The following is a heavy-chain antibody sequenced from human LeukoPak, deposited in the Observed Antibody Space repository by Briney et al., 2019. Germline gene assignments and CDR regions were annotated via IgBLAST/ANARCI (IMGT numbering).Heavy chain of an antibody. CDR1: GFTFSSYG. Sequence: GGSPRLSCAASGFTFSSYGMHWVRQAPGKGLEWVAVISYDGSNKYYADSVKGRFTISRDNSKNTLYLQMNSLRAEGTAVYYCAKDLNYYGSGSYPLFDYWGQGTLVTVSS. V-gene: IGHV3-30*18. CDR3: AKDLNYYGSGSYPLFDY. J-gene: IGHJ4*02. CDR2: ISYDGSNK. D-gene: IGHD3-10*01.